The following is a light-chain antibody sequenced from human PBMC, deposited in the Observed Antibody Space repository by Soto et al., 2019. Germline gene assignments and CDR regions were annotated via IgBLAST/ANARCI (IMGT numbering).Light chain of an antibody. CDR2: QDS. V-gene: IGLV3-1*01. Sequence: SYELTQPPSVSVSPGQTASITCSGDKLGNKYTSWYQQKPGQSPVLVIYQDSQRPSGIPERFSGSDSGNTATLTISGTQAMDEADYYCQAWDSSKVIFGGGTKVTVL. CDR1: KLGNKY. J-gene: IGLJ2*01. CDR3: QAWDSSKVI.